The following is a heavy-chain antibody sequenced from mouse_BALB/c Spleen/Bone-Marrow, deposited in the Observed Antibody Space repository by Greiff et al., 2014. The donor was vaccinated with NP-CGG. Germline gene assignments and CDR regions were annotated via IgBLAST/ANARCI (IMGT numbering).Heavy chain of an antibody. J-gene: IGHJ4*01. D-gene: IGHD2-4*01. CDR3: ARSTMITTGYYYAMDY. Sequence: DVMLVESGGGLEQPGGSRKVSCAASGFTFSSFGMHWVRQAPEKGLEWFAYISSGSSTIYYADTVKGRFTISRDNPKNTLFLQMTSLRSEDTAMYYCARSTMITTGYYYAMDYWGQGTSVTVSS. CDR1: GFTFSSFG. CDR2: ISSGSSTI. V-gene: IGHV5-17*02.